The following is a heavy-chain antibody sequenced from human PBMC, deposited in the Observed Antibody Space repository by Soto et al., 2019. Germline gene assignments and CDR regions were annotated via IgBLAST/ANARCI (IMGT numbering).Heavy chain of an antibody. J-gene: IGHJ5*02. V-gene: IGHV1-18*01. Sequence: ASVKVSCKASGYPFTSYGISWVRQAPGQGLEWMGWISAYNGNTNYAQKLQGRVTMTTDTSTSTAYMELRSLRSDDTAVYYCAREDQRSSGRGWAWFDPWGQGTLVTVSS. CDR2: ISAYNGNT. CDR3: AREDQRSSGRGWAWFDP. D-gene: IGHD6-19*01. CDR1: GYPFTSYG.